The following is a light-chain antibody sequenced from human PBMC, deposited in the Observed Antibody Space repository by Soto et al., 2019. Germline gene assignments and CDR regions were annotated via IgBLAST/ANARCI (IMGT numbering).Light chain of an antibody. V-gene: IGLV2-14*01. Sequence: QSALTQPASVSGSPGQSITISCTGASSDIGIYNYVSWYQQHPGKAPKLIIFEVSHRPSGVSNRFSGSKSGNTASLSISGLQAEDEAHYYCSSYSGSSTLVVFGGGTKLTVL. CDR2: EVS. CDR1: SSDIGIYNY. CDR3: SSYSGSSTLVV. J-gene: IGLJ2*01.